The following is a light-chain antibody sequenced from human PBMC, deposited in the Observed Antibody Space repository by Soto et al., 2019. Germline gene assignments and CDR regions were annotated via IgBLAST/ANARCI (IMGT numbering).Light chain of an antibody. CDR2: GNS. V-gene: IGLV1-40*01. J-gene: IGLJ2*01. Sequence: QSVLTQPPSVSGAPGKRVTISCTGSSPNIGAGYDVHWYQQLPGTAPKLLIYGNSNRPSGVPDRFSGSKSGTSASLAITGLQAEDEADYYCQSYDSSLSGYVVFGGGTKVTVL. CDR3: QSYDSSLSGYVV. CDR1: SPNIGAGYD.